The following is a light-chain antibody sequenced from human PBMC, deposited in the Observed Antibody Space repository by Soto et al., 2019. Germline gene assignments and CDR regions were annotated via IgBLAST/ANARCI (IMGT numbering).Light chain of an antibody. J-gene: IGKJ2*01. CDR1: QSVSNSY. Sequence: EIVLTQSPGTLSLSPGERDTLSCRASQSVSNSYLAWYQQKPGQAPRLLIYGASSSATGIPDRFSGSGSGTDFTLTISRLEPEDFAVYYCQQYNSSPPMYTFGQGTKLEIK. CDR2: GAS. V-gene: IGKV3-20*01. CDR3: QQYNSSPPMYT.